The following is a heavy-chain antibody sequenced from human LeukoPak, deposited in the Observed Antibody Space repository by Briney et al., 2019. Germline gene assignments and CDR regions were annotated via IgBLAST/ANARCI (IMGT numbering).Heavy chain of an antibody. D-gene: IGHD5-24*01. CDR3: ARHKGDGYTSFHI. CDR1: GGSISTSAYY. Sequence: PSETLSLTCIVSGGSISTSAYYWGWIRQPPGEGLQWIGSIYYSGNTYYNSSLKSRVAISVDTSKNQFSLKLSSVTAADTAIYYCARHKGDGYTSFHIWGQGTMVTVSS. J-gene: IGHJ3*02. CDR2: IYYSGNT. V-gene: IGHV4-39*01.